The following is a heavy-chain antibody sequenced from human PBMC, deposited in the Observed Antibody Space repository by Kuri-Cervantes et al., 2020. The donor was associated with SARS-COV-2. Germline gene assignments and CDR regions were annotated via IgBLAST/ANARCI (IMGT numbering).Heavy chain of an antibody. CDR3: ARGHLGIDY. V-gene: IGHV4-59*01. CDR1: GGSISSYY. CDR2: IYYSGST. Sequence: GSLRLSCTVYGGSISSYYWSWIRQPPGKGLEWIGYIYYSGSTNYNPSLKSRVTISVDTSKNQFSLKLSSVTAADTAVYYCARGHLGIDYWGQGTLVTVSS. D-gene: IGHD1-26*01. J-gene: IGHJ4*02.